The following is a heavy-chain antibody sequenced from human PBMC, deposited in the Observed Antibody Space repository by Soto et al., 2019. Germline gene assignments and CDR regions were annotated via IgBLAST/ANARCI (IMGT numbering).Heavy chain of an antibody. J-gene: IGHJ5*02. D-gene: IGHD2-15*01. CDR2: INAGNGNT. Sequence: QVQLVQSGAEVKKPGASVKVSCKASGYTFTSYAMHWVRQAPGQRLEWMGWINAGNGNTKYSQKFQGRVTITRDTSASTAYMELSSLRSEDTAVYYCARDRKVWDIVVVGWFDPWGQGTLVTVSS. CDR3: ARDRKVWDIVVVGWFDP. V-gene: IGHV1-3*01. CDR1: GYTFTSYA.